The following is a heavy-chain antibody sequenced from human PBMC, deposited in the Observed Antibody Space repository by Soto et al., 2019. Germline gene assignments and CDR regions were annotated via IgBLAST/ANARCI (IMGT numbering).Heavy chain of an antibody. CDR1: GFTFSSYS. V-gene: IGHV3-21*01. Sequence: GGSLRLSCAASGFTFSSYSMNWVRQAPGKGLEWVSSISSSSSYIYYADSVKGRFTISRDNAKNSLYLQMNSLRAEDTAVYYCARDHYDFWSGYSTEFDYWGQGTLVTSPQ. CDR2: ISSSSSYI. D-gene: IGHD3-3*01. CDR3: ARDHYDFWSGYSTEFDY. J-gene: IGHJ4*02.